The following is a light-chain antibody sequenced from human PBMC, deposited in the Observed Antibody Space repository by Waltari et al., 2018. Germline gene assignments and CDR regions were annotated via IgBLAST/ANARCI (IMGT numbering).Light chain of an antibody. V-gene: IGKV3-20*01. CDR3: QKYDRLPAT. CDR2: GAS. J-gene: IGKJ1*01. Sequence: EIVLTQSPGTLSLSPGERGTLSCRASQSVSRFLAWYQQIPGQPPRLLIYGASTRATGIPDRFSGSGSGTDFSLTINRLEPEDFAVYYCQKYDRLPATFGQGTKVEIK. CDR1: QSVSRF.